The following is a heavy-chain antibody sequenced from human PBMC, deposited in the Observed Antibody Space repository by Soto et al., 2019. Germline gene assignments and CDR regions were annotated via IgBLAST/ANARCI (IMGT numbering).Heavy chain of an antibody. CDR1: GFTFSSYA. CDR3: ARGDTGGSAGSYYNFDY. D-gene: IGHD3-10*01. Sequence: QVQLVESGGGVVQPGRSLRLSCAASGFTFSSYAMHWVRQAPGKGLEWVAVMSYDGSNKYYADSVKGRFTISRDNTKNTLYLHMNSLRAEDTAVYDCARGDTGGSAGSYYNFDYWGQGTLVTVSS. V-gene: IGHV3-30-3*01. CDR2: MSYDGSNK. J-gene: IGHJ4*02.